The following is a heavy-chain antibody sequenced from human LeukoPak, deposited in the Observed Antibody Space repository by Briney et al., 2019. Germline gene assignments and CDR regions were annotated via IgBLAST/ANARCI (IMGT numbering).Heavy chain of an antibody. J-gene: IGHJ5*02. CDR3: TTDPIPRGA. CDR1: GVTVSSHY. CDR2: IKSKTDGGTT. V-gene: IGHV3-15*01. Sequence: GGSLRLSCAASGVTVSSHYMNWVRRAPGKGLEWVGRIKSKTDGGTTDYAAPVKGRFTISRDDSKNTLYLQMNSLKTEDTAVYYCTTDPIPRGAWGQGTLVTVSS.